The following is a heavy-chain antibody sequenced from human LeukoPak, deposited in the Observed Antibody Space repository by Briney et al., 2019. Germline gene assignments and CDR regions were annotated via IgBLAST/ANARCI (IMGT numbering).Heavy chain of an antibody. CDR1: GYTFTSYG. J-gene: IGHJ4*02. D-gene: IGHD3-10*01. Sequence: ASVKVSCKASGYTFTSYGISWVRQAPGQGLEWMGWISGYNGHTNYAQKFQGRVTVTTDTSTSTAYMELRGLTSDDTAVYYCARDNVWYYGTTHFDYWGQGTLVTVSS. CDR2: ISGYNGHT. V-gene: IGHV1-18*01. CDR3: ARDNVWYYGTTHFDY.